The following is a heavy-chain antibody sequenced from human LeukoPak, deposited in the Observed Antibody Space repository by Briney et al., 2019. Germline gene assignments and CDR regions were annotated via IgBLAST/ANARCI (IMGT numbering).Heavy chain of an antibody. V-gene: IGHV3-30*03. D-gene: IGHD3-9*01. J-gene: IGHJ4*02. CDR1: GFTFSLYG. Sequence: GGSLRLSCAASGFTFSLYGMHWVRQAPGKGLEWVAVISYDGSNKYYADSVKGRFTISRDNSKNTLYLQMNSLRAEDTAVYYCARDYLHYDISTGCDYWGQGTLVTVSS. CDR3: ARDYLHYDISTGCDY. CDR2: ISYDGSNK.